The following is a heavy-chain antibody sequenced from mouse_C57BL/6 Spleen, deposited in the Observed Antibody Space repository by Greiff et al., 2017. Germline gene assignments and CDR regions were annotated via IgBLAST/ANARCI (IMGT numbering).Heavy chain of an antibody. Sequence: EVKLMESGGGLVKPGGSLKLSCAASGFTFSSYAMSWVRQTPEKRLEWVATISDGGSYTYYPDNVKGRFTISRDNAKNNLYLQMSHLKSEDTAMYYCARGLRKGAMDYCGQGTSVTVSS. V-gene: IGHV5-4*03. J-gene: IGHJ4*01. CDR2: ISDGGSYT. CDR1: GFTFSSYA. D-gene: IGHD1-1*01. CDR3: ARGLRKGAMDY.